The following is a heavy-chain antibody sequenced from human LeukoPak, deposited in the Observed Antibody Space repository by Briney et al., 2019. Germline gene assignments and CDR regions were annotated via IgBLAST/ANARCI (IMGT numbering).Heavy chain of an antibody. J-gene: IGHJ3*02. CDR3: ARPHRDSSGYHFFDI. CDR2: IYPGDSDT. V-gene: IGHV5-51*01. D-gene: IGHD3-22*01. Sequence: KAGESLKISCKGSGYSFTSYWIGWVRQMPGKGLEWMGIIYPGDSDTRYSPSFQGQVTISADKSISTAYLQWSSLKASDTAMYYCARPHRDSSGYHFFDIWGQGTMVTVSS. CDR1: GYSFTSYW.